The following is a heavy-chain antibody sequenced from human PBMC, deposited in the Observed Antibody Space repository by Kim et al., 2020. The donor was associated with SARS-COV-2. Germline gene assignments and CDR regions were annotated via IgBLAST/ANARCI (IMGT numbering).Heavy chain of an antibody. Sequence: SETLSLTCTVSGGSISSGDYYWSWIRQPPGKGLEWIGYIYYSGSTYYNPSLKSRVTISVDTSKNQFSLKLSSVTAADTAVYYCARGDPCGGDCSFPNNWFDPWGQGTLVTVSS. CDR3: ARGDPCGGDCSFPNNWFDP. D-gene: IGHD2-21*02. J-gene: IGHJ5*02. CDR1: GGSISSGDYY. V-gene: IGHV4-30-4*01. CDR2: IYYSGST.